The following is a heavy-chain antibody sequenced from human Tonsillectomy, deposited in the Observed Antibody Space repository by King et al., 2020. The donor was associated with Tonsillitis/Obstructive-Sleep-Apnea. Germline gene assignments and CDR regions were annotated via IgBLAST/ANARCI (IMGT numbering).Heavy chain of an antibody. V-gene: IGHV4-34*01. CDR2: INHSGST. CDR3: ARAYYYYYMDV. J-gene: IGHJ6*03. CDR1: GGSFSGYY. Sequence: VQLQKWGAGLLKPSETLSLTCAVYGGSFSGYYWSWIRQPPGKGLEWIGEINHSGSTNYNPSLKSRVTISVDTSKNQFSLKLSSVTAADTAVYYCARAYYYYYMDVWGKGTTVTVSS.